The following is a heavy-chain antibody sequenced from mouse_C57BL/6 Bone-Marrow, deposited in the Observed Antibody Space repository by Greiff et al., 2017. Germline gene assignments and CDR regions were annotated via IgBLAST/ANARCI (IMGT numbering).Heavy chain of an antibody. CDR3: ARSLGRAPWFAY. V-gene: IGHV1-59*01. D-gene: IGHD3-3*01. Sequence: VKLQQPGAELVRPGTSVKLSCKASGYTFTSYWMHWVKQRPGQGLEWIGVIDPSDSYTNYNQKFKGKATLTVDTSSSTAYMQLSSLTSEDSAVYYCARSLGRAPWFAYWGQGTLVTVSA. J-gene: IGHJ3*01. CDR2: IDPSDSYT. CDR1: GYTFTSYW.